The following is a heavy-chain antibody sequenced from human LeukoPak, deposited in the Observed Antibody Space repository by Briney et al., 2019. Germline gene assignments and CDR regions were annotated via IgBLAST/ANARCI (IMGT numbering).Heavy chain of an antibody. CDR2: IYYSGST. Sequence: PSETLSLTCTVSGGSISSSSYYWGWIRQPPGEGLEWIGSIYYSGSTYYNPSLKSRVTISVDTSKNQFSLKLSSVTAADTAVYYCARHLMSLAAADPTTFDYWGQGTLVTVSS. V-gene: IGHV4-39*01. J-gene: IGHJ4*02. CDR3: ARHLMSLAAADPTTFDY. D-gene: IGHD6-13*01. CDR1: GGSISSSSYY.